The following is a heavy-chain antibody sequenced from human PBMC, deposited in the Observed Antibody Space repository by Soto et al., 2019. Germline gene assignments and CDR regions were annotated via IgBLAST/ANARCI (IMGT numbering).Heavy chain of an antibody. CDR2: IYYSGTT. CDR1: GYSISSSNW. J-gene: IGHJ4*02. Sequence: SETLSLTCAVYGYSISSSNWWGWIRQPPGKGLEWIGYIYYSGTTYYNPSLKSRVTMSVDTSKNQFSLKLTSVTAVDTAVYYCARREIQGPIDYWGQGTLVTVSS. V-gene: IGHV4-28*01. D-gene: IGHD1-26*01. CDR3: ARREIQGPIDY.